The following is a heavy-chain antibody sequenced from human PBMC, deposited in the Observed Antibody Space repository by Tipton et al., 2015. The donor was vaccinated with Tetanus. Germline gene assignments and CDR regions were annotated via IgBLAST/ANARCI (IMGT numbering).Heavy chain of an antibody. CDR3: AISDVAVADTN. D-gene: IGHD6-19*01. CDR2: ISAGGGST. CDR1: GFTFSNYK. J-gene: IGHJ4*02. Sequence: SLRLSCAVSGFTFSNYKMNWVRQAPGKGLEWVSGISAGGGSTYYADSVEGRFTISRDNSKNTLYLQMNSLRAEDTAIYYCAISDVAVADTNWGQGTLVTVSS. V-gene: IGHV3-23*01.